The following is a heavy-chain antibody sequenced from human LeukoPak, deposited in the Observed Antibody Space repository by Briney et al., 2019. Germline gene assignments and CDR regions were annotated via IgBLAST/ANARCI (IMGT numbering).Heavy chain of an antibody. CDR2: ISGSGRNT. CDR3: AKGSNYYGSGSYDWFDP. D-gene: IGHD3-10*01. V-gene: IGHV3-23*01. CDR1: GFTLSDYA. Sequence: GGSLRLSCEVSGFTLSDYAMSWVRQAPGKGLEWVSAISGSGRNTYHGDSVKGRFTISRDNSKNMLYLQMNSLRAEDTAVYYCAKGSNYYGSGSYDWFDPWGQGTLVTVSS. J-gene: IGHJ5*02.